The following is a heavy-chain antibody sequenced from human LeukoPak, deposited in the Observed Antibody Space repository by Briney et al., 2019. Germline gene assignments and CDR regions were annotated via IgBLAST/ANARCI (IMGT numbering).Heavy chain of an antibody. CDR2: IYYSGST. CDR3: ARAGWQEETFDY. V-gene: IGHV4-59*01. J-gene: IGHJ4*02. Sequence: PSETLSLTCTVSGGSISSYYWSWIRQPPGKGLEWIGSIYYSGSTNYNPSLKSRVTISVDTSKNQFSLKLSSVTAADTAVYYCARAGWQEETFDYWGQGTLVTVSS. CDR1: GGSISSYY. D-gene: IGHD5-24*01.